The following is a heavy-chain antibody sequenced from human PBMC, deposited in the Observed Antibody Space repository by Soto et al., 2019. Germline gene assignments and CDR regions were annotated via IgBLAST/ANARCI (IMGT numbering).Heavy chain of an antibody. CDR1: GGSISSYY. V-gene: IGHV4-59*07. CDR3: ARVRELQSGWHPDAFDI. CDR2: IYYSGST. Sequence: SDTLALTGTVSGGSISSYYWSWLRQPPGKGLEWIGYIYYSGSTNYNPSLKSRVTISVDTSKNQFSLKLSSVTAADTAVYYCARVRELQSGWHPDAFDIWGQGTMVTVSS. J-gene: IGHJ3*02. D-gene: IGHD6-19*01.